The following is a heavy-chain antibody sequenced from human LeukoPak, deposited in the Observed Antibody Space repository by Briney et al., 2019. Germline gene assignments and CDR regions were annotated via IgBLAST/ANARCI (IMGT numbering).Heavy chain of an antibody. D-gene: IGHD2-2*01. CDR3: ARGGPYCSSTSCYDLRAFLHPLEDAFDI. V-gene: IGHV1-2*02. CDR1: GYTFTGYY. J-gene: IGHJ3*02. CDR2: INPNSGGT. Sequence: GASVKVSCKASGYTFTGYYMHWVRQAPGQGLEWMGWINPNSGGTNYAQNFQGRVTMTRDTSISTAYMELSRLRSEDTAVYYCARGGPYCSSTSCYDLRAFLHPLEDAFDIWGQGTMVTVSS.